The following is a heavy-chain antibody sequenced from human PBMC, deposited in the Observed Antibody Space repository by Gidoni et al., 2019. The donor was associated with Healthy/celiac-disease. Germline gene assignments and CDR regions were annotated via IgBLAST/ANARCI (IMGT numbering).Heavy chain of an antibody. CDR2: ISSSSSYI. CDR1: GFTLSSYS. CDR3: ARDAQLVVPAATRRSEDPRIYYYGMDV. J-gene: IGHJ6*02. V-gene: IGHV3-21*01. Sequence: EVQLVESGGGLVKPGGSLRLSCAASGFTLSSYSMNWVRQAPGKGLGWVSSISSSSSYIYYADSVKGRFTISRDNAKNSLYLQMNSLRAEDTAVYYCARDAQLVVPAATRRSEDPRIYYYGMDVWGQGTTVTVSS. D-gene: IGHD2-2*01.